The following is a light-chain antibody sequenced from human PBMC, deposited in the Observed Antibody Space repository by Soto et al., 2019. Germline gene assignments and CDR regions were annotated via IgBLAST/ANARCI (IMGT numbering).Light chain of an antibody. Sequence: LTQSPATLSAFPGDRVTLSCRASHDISTFLACYQQKPGKAPKLLIYEASTLQSGVPSRFSGSGSGTEFTPTISGLLPEDFAAYHCQQLYTLPFTFGQGTRLEI. V-gene: IGKV1-9*01. CDR3: QQLYTLPFT. J-gene: IGKJ5*01. CDR2: EAS. CDR1: HDISTF.